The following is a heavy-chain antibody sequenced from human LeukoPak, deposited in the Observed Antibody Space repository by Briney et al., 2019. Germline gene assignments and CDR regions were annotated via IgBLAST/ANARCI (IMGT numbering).Heavy chain of an antibody. Sequence: GASVKVSCKASGYTFTGYYMHWVRQAPGQGLEWTGWINPNSGGTNYAQKFQGRVTMTRDTSISTAYMELSRLRSDDTAVYYCARVWGHGTLDAFDIWGQGTMVTVSS. CDR1: GYTFTGYY. V-gene: IGHV1-2*02. J-gene: IGHJ3*02. CDR2: INPNSGGT. CDR3: ARVWGHGTLDAFDI. D-gene: IGHD1-14*01.